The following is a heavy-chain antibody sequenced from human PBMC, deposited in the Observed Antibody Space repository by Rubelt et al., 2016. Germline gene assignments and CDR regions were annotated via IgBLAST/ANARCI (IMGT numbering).Heavy chain of an antibody. D-gene: IGHD2-15*01. Sequence: QVQLQQWGAGLLKPSETLSLTCAVYGGSFSGYYWSWIRQPPGKGLEWIGEINHSGSTNYNPSLKSRVTISVDTSKNQFSLRLSSVTAADTALYYCARRGVSVAVSFDYWGQGTLVTVSS. CDR3: ARRGVSVAVSFDY. V-gene: IGHV4-34*01. CDR1: GGSFSGYY. CDR2: INHSGST. J-gene: IGHJ4*02.